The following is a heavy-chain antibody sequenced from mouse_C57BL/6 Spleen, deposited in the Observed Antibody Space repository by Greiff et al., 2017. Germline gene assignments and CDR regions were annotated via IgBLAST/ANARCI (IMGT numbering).Heavy chain of an antibody. D-gene: IGHD1-1*01. Sequence: VQLQESGAELVRPGTSVKMSCKASGYTFTNYWIGWAKQRPGHGLEWIGDLYPGGGYTNYNEKFKGKATLTADKSSSTAYMQFSSLTSEDSAIYYCARSGDYSGFAYWGQGTLVTVSA. V-gene: IGHV1-63*01. CDR3: ARSGDYSGFAY. CDR1: GYTFTNYW. CDR2: LYPGGGYT. J-gene: IGHJ3*01.